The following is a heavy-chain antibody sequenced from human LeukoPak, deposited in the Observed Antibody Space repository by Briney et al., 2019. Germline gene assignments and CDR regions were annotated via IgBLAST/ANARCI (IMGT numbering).Heavy chain of an antibody. CDR3: ARLRFYDFDY. CDR1: GGSISSSY. CDR2: IYYSGGT. V-gene: IGHV4-59*08. Sequence: KASETLSLTCTVSGGSISSSYRSWIRQPPGKGLEWIGYIYYSGGTNYNPSLKSRVTISVDTSKNQFSLELTSVTAADTAVYYCARLRFYDFDYWGQGTLVTVSS. J-gene: IGHJ4*02. D-gene: IGHD3-3*01.